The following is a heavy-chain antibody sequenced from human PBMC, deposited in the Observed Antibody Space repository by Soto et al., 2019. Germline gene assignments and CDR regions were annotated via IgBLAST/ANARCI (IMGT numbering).Heavy chain of an antibody. CDR1: GGSISSGGYS. J-gene: IGHJ6*02. CDR3: ARARCGDSGSGMGV. CDR2: IYHSGST. D-gene: IGHD4-17*01. V-gene: IGHV4-30-2*01. Sequence: QLQLQESGSGLVKPSQTLSLTCAVSGGSISSGGYSWSWIRQPPGKGLEWIGYIYHSGSTYYNPSPHRLATLPIYRSKHQSSRKLRSVTAADTAVYYCARARCGDSGSGMGVWGQGTTVTVSS.